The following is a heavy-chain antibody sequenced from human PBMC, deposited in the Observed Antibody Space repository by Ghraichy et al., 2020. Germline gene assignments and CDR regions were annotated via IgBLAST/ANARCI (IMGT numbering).Heavy chain of an antibody. J-gene: IGHJ5*02. CDR2: IYYSGIT. CDR1: GGSFSSYS. D-gene: IGHD6-19*01. Sequence: SETLSLTCTVSGGSFSSYSWSWIRQPPGKGLDWIGYIYYSGITNYNPSLKSRVTLSVDTSTNQFSLKLSSVTAADTAVYYCARYSSGWYGGWFDPWGQGTLVTVSS. CDR3: ARYSSGWYGGWFDP. V-gene: IGHV4-59*01.